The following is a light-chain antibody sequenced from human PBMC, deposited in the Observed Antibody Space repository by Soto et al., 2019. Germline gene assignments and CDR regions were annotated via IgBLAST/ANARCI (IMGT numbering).Light chain of an antibody. CDR1: QSVSRY. J-gene: IGKJ1*01. V-gene: IGKV3-20*01. CDR3: QHYAGYPWT. CDR2: SAS. Sequence: EVALTQSPGTLSLSPGERATLSCRASQSVSRYLAWFQHKPGQAPRVLIYSASTRATGIPDRFSGSGSGTDFTLTISRLEPEDFAVYYCQHYAGYPWTFGKGTKVEIK.